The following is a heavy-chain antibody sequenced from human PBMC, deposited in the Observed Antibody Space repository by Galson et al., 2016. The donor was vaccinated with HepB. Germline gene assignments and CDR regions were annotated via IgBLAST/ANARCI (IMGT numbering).Heavy chain of an antibody. CDR2: IWYDGSNR. Sequence: SLRLSCAASGFTFSSYTMHWVRQAPGKGLDWVAGIWYDGSNRYYGDSVKGRFTTSRGNSKNTLYLQMNSLRAEDTAVYYCARELWNYNSFDMWGQGTMVTVSS. CDR3: ARELWNYNSFDM. CDR1: GFTFSSYT. D-gene: IGHD1-7*01. V-gene: IGHV3-33*01. J-gene: IGHJ3*02.